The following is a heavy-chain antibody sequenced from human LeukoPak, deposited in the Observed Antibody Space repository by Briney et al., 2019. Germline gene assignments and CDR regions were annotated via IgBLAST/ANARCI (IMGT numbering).Heavy chain of an antibody. V-gene: IGHV1-18*01. Sequence: ASVKVSCKASGYTFTSYGISWVRQAPGQGLEWMGWISAYNGNTSYAQKLQGRVTMTTDTSTSTAYMELRSLRSDDTAVYYCARDLYGSGSYYHPADYYYYGMDVWGQGTTVTVSS. CDR2: ISAYNGNT. D-gene: IGHD3-10*01. CDR1: GYTFTSYG. CDR3: ARDLYGSGSYYHPADYYYYGMDV. J-gene: IGHJ6*02.